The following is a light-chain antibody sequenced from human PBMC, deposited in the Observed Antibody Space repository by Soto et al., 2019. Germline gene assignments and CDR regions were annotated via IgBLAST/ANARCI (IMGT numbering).Light chain of an antibody. CDR3: HQYGSSPYT. CDR1: QSVSSSY. V-gene: IGKV3-20*01. J-gene: IGKJ2*01. Sequence: EIVLTQSPGTLSLSPGERATLSCRASQSVSSSYLAWFQQEPGQAPRLLIYGASSRATGIPDRFSGSGSGTDFTLTISRLEPEDFAVYYCHQYGSSPYTFGKGTKLEIK. CDR2: GAS.